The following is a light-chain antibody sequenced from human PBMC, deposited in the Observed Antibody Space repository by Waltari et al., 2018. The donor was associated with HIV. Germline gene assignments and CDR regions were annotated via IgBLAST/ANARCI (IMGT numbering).Light chain of an antibody. Sequence: QSALTQPASVSGSPGQSITISCTGTSSNVGSDDLVSWYQQHPGEAPKLIIYEVTKRPSGVSNRFSGSKSGHTASRTISGLQAEDEADYYCCSCPRSGIRYVFGTGTKVTVL. V-gene: IGLV2-23*02. CDR1: SSNVGSDDL. CDR2: EVT. CDR3: CSCPRSGIRYV. J-gene: IGLJ1*01.